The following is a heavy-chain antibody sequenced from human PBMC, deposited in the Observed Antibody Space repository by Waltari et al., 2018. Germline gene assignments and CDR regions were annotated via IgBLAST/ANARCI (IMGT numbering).Heavy chain of an antibody. D-gene: IGHD4-17*01. CDR3: ARIAQVPGDYGSDY. J-gene: IGHJ4*02. CDR2: IIPILGIA. CDR1: GGTFSRYA. Sequence: QVQLVQSGAEVKKPGSSVKVSCKASGGTFSRYAISWVRQAPGQGLEWMGGIIPILGIANYAQKFQCRVTITADKSTSTVYMELTSLRSEDTAVYYCARIAQVPGDYGSDYWGQGTLVTVSS. V-gene: IGHV1-69*10.